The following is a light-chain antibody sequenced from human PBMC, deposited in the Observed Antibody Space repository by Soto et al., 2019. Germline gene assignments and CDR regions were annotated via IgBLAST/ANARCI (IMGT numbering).Light chain of an antibody. CDR2: KAC. Sequence: DIQMTQSPSTLSASVGDRVTITCRASQSVSTWLAWYQQKPGKAPKLLIYKACSLESGVPSRFSGSGSGTEFTLTISSLQPDDFATYYCQQYDGYSRTFGQGTKLEIK. CDR3: QQYDGYSRT. V-gene: IGKV1-5*03. CDR1: QSVSTW. J-gene: IGKJ2*01.